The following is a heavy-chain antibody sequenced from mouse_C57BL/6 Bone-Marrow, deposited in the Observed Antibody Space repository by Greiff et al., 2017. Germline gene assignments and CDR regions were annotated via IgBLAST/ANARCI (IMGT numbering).Heavy chain of an antibody. J-gene: IGHJ1*03. CDR1: GYAFSSSW. CDR3: SPLITTVVAPSYWYFDV. CDR2: IYPGDGDT. Sequence: QVQLKQSGPELVKPGASVKISCKASGYAFSSSWMNWVKQRPGKGLEWIGRIYPGDGDTNYNGKFKGKATLTADKSSSTAYMQLSSLTSEDSAVYCCSPLITTVVAPSYWYFDVWGTGTTVTVSS. D-gene: IGHD1-1*01. V-gene: IGHV1-82*01.